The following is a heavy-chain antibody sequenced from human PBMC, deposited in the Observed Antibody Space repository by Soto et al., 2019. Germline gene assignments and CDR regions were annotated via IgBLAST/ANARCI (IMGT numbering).Heavy chain of an antibody. CDR2: IYWNDDK. V-gene: IGHV2-5*01. J-gene: IGHJ3*02. CDR1: GFSLSTSGVG. D-gene: IGHD1-26*01. Sequence: SGPTLVNPTQTLTLTCTFSGFSLSTSGVGVGWIRQPPGKALEWLAIIYWNDDKRYSPSLKSRLTITKDTSKNQVVLTMTNMDPVDTATYYCAHDELPGGAFDIWGQGTMVTVSS. CDR3: AHDELPGGAFDI.